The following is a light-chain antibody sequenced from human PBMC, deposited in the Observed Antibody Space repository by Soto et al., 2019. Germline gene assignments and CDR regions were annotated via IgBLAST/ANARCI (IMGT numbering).Light chain of an antibody. CDR3: QQYGSYSRT. J-gene: IGKJ4*02. V-gene: IGKV3-20*01. CDR1: QSVGSSY. Sequence: PGERVTLSCRASQSVGSSYLAWYQQKPGQPPRLLIYGETFRATGIPDRFSGSGSGTDFTLTISRLEPEDFAVYYCQQYGSYSRTFGEGTKVDIK. CDR2: GET.